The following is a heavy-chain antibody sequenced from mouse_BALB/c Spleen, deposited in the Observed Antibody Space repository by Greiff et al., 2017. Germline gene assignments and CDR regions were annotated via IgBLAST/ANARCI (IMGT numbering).Heavy chain of an antibody. CDR3: NYYGNSGEYYFDY. J-gene: IGHJ2*01. D-gene: IGHD1-1*01. CDR2: IDPENGVT. V-gene: IGHV14-4*02. CDR1: GFNFKAYY. Sequence: EVQLVESGAELVSSGASVKFSCTASGFNFKAYYMHWVKQRPEQGLEWIGWIDPENGVTEFAPKFQGKATMTADTSSNTAYLQLSSLTSEDTAVYYCNYYGNSGEYYFDYWGQGTTVTVSS.